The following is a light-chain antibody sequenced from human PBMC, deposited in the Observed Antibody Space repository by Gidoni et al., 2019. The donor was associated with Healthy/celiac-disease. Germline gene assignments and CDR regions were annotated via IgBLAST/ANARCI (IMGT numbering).Light chain of an antibody. V-gene: IGKV1-39*01. CDR1: QSISSY. J-gene: IGKJ3*01. CDR3: QQSYSTPHIT. Sequence: LQMAQSSASLSASVGDRVTITCRASQSISSYLNWYLQKPGKAPKLLIYAASSLQSGVPSRFSGSGSGTDFTLTISSLQPEDFATFYCQQSYSTPHITFGPGTKVDIK. CDR2: AAS.